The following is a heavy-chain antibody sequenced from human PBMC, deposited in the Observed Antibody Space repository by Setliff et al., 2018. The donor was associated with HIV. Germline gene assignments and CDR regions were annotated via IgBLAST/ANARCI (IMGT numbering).Heavy chain of an antibody. D-gene: IGHD4-17*01. CDR3: ARDRDRKDTTYVRFDY. V-gene: IGHV4-4*07. CDR1: GVSVNDYY. CDR2: LYSGGTT. Sequence: PSETLSLTCSVSGVSVNDYYWSWIRRPAGKGLEWIGRLYSGGTTNYNPSLKSRLTMSVDTSNNKFSLKLNSVTAADTAVYYCARDRDRKDTTYVRFDYWGHGILVTVSS. J-gene: IGHJ4*01.